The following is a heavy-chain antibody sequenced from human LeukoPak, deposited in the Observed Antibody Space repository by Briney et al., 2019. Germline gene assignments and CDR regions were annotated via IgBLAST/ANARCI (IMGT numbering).Heavy chain of an antibody. Sequence: SETLSLTCTVSGGSISSYYWSWIRQPPGKGLEWIGYIYYSGSTNYNPFLKSRVTISVDTSKNQFSLKLSSVTAADTAVYYCARVLSCSSTSCSAYYYGMDVWGQGTTVTVSS. CDR3: ARVLSCSSTSCSAYYYGMDV. J-gene: IGHJ6*02. CDR2: IYYSGST. CDR1: GGSISSYY. D-gene: IGHD2-2*01. V-gene: IGHV4-59*01.